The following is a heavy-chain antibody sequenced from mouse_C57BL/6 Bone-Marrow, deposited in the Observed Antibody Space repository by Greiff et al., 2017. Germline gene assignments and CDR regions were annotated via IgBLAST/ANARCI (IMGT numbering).Heavy chain of an antibody. CDR2: INPSNGGT. J-gene: IGHJ1*03. Sequence: QVHVKQPGTELVKPGASVKLSCKASGYTFTSYWMHWVKQRPGQGLEWIGNINPSNGGTKYNEKFKSKATLTVDNSSSTAYMQLSSLTCEDSEVYYCARRGGWLLRGYFDVWGTGTTVTVSS. CDR3: ARRGGWLLRGYFDV. D-gene: IGHD2-3*01. CDR1: GYTFTSYW. V-gene: IGHV1-53*01.